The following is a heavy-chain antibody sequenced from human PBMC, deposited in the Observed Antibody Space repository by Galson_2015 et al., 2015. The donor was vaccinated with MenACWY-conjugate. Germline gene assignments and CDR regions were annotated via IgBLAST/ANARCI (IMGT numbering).Heavy chain of an antibody. D-gene: IGHD2-8*01. CDR3: ARDARPVVQLVYGPGVHNWFDP. CDR2: INAGNGNR. Sequence: SVKVSCKAFGYTFTSYAVHWVRQAPGQGLEWMGWINAGNGNREFSQKFQGRVTFARDTSASTAYMELSSLRSEDTAVYYCARDARPVVQLVYGPGVHNWFDPWGQGTLVTVSS. V-gene: IGHV1-3*01. CDR1: GYTFTSYA. J-gene: IGHJ5*02.